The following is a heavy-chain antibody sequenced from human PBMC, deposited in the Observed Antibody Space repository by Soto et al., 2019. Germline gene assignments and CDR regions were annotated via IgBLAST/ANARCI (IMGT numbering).Heavy chain of an antibody. V-gene: IGHV4-61*01. J-gene: IGHJ4*02. CDR1: GASVSSDSYY. CDR2: TYYSGST. CDR3: ARDGASVGAPTRSFDY. D-gene: IGHD1-26*01. Sequence: SETLSLTCTVSGASVSSDSYYWSWIRQPPGKGLEWIGYTYYSGSTNYNPSLKSRGTISVDTSKNQFSLKLSSVTAADTAVYYCARDGASVGAPTRSFDYWGQGTLVTVSS.